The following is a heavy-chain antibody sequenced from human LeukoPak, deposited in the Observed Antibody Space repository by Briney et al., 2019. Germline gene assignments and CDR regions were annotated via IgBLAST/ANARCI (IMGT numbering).Heavy chain of an antibody. CDR2: INHSGST. J-gene: IGHJ5*02. CDR3: AREASSGWYYR. Sequence: PSETLSLTCAVYGGSFSGYYWSWIRQPPGKGLEWIGEINHSGSTNYSPSLKSRVTISVDTSKNQFSLKLSSVTAADTAVYYCAREASSGWYYRWGQGTLVTVSS. CDR1: GGSFSGYY. D-gene: IGHD6-19*01. V-gene: IGHV4-34*01.